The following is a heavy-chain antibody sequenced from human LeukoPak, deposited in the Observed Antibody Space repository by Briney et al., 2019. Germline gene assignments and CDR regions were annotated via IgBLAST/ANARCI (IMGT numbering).Heavy chain of an antibody. CDR1: GFTFSSYG. V-gene: IGHV3-30*03. Sequence: GGSLRLSCAASGFTFSSYGMHWVRQAPGKGLEWVAVISYDGSNKYYADSVKGRFTISRDNSKNTLYLQMNSLRAEDMAVYYCARGGILRFLEWLYGDAFDIWGQGTMVTVSS. CDR3: ARGGILRFLEWLYGDAFDI. CDR2: ISYDGSNK. J-gene: IGHJ3*02. D-gene: IGHD3-3*01.